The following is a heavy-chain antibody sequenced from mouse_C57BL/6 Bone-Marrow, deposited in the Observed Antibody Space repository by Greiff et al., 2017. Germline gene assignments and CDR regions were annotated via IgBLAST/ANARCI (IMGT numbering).Heavy chain of an antibody. CDR3: ASYGSSYEAMDY. Sequence: VQLQQSGAELMKPGASVKLSCKATGYTFTGYWIARVQQRPGHGLEWIGEILPGSGSTNYTEKFKGKATFTADTSTNTAYMQLSSLTAENSVIYYGASYGSSYEAMDYWGQGTSVTVSS. CDR1: GYTFTGYW. D-gene: IGHD1-1*01. J-gene: IGHJ4*01. V-gene: IGHV1-9*01. CDR2: ILPGSGST.